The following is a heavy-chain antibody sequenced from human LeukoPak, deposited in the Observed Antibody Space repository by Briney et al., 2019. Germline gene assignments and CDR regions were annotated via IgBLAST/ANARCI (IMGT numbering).Heavy chain of an antibody. J-gene: IGHJ6*03. D-gene: IGHD3-3*01. CDR1: GYSLTYYY. V-gene: IGHV1-46*01. CDR2: INPSGGST. Sequence: ASVKVSCKASGYSLTYYYIHWVRQAPGQGLEWMGTINPSGGSTTYAQKFQGRVIMTGDTSTSTVYMELSGVTSEDTAVYYCAREVHDFWSADSSRYMDVWGKGTTVIVAS. CDR3: AREVHDFWSADSSRYMDV.